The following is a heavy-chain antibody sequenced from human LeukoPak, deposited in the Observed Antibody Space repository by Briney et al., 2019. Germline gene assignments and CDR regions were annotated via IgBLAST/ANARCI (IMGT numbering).Heavy chain of an antibody. CDR2: IYYSGST. CDR3: ARGGVPGDIVVVPAAMREGWFDP. CDR1: GGSISSSSYY. V-gene: IGHV4-39*07. J-gene: IGHJ5*02. Sequence: SETLSLTCTVSGGSISSSSYYWGWIRQPPGKGPEWIGSIYYSGSTYYNPSLKSRVTISVDTSKNQFSLKLSSVTAEDTAVYYCARGGVPGDIVVVPAAMREGWFDPWGQGTLVTVSS. D-gene: IGHD2-2*01.